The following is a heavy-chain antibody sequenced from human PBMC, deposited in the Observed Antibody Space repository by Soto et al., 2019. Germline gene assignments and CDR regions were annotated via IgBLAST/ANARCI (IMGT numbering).Heavy chain of an antibody. D-gene: IGHD2-15*01. V-gene: IGHV3-9*01. Sequence: EVQLVESGGGLVQPGRSLRLSCAASGLTFDDYAMHWVRQAPGKGLEWVSGISWNSGSIGYADSVKGRFTISRDNAKNSLYLQMNSLRAEDTALYYCAKGGYCSGGSCYSEYFQHWGQGTLVTVSS. CDR3: AKGGYCSGGSCYSEYFQH. CDR2: ISWNSGSI. J-gene: IGHJ1*01. CDR1: GLTFDDYA.